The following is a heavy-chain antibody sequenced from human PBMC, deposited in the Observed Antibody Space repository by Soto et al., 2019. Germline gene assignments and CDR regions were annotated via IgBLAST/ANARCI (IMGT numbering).Heavy chain of an antibody. CDR3: ASGGYDSSRYSRRTEYFQH. V-gene: IGHV1-69*13. CDR1: GGTFSSYA. D-gene: IGHD3-22*01. Sequence: SVKVSCKASGGTFSSYAISWVRQAPGQGLEWMGGIIPIFGTANYAQKFQGRVTITADESTSTAYMGLSSLRSEDTAVYYCASGGYDSSRYSRRTEYFQHWGKGTLVTVSS. J-gene: IGHJ1*01. CDR2: IIPIFGTA.